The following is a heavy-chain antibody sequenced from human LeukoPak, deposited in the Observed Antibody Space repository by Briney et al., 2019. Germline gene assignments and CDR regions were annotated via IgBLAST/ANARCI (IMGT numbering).Heavy chain of an antibody. CDR1: GFTFSSYS. CDR3: ARDRNLGSQFDY. J-gene: IGHJ4*02. V-gene: IGHV3-21*01. Sequence: GGSLRLSCAASGFTFSSYSMNWVRQAPGKGLEWVSSISSSSSYIYYADSVKGRFTISRDNAKNSLYLQMNSLRAEDTAVYYCARDRNLGSQFDYRGQGTLVTVSS. CDR2: ISSSSSYI. D-gene: IGHD6-13*01.